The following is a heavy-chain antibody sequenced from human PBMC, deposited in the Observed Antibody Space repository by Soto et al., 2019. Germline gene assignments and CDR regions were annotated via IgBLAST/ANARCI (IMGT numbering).Heavy chain of an antibody. CDR2: ISSSSRYI. CDR3: ARDSNYFGSGSPFDY. D-gene: IGHD3-10*01. J-gene: IGHJ4*02. CDR1: GFTFSTYS. V-gene: IGHV3-21*01. Sequence: EVQLVESGGGLVKPGGSLRLSCAASGFTFSTYSMNWVRQAPGKGLEWVSSISSSSRYIYYADSVKGRFTISRDNAMNSPYLQMNSLRAEDTAVYYCARDSNYFGSGSPFDYWGQGILVTVSS.